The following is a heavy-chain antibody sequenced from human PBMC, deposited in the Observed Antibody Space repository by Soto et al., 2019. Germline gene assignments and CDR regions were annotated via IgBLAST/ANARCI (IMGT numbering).Heavy chain of an antibody. CDR3: AKNPGYYYDSTGYHFDY. J-gene: IGHJ4*02. CDR2: ISYGGGTT. V-gene: IGHV3-23*01. CDR1: EFTFSNYD. Sequence: EVQLLESGGGLVQPGGSLRLSCAASEFTFSNYDMSWVRQAPGKGLEWVSAISYGGGTTYYADSVKGRFTISRDNSKNTLYLQMNSLRAEDTAVYYCAKNPGYYYDSTGYHFDYWGQGTLVTVSS. D-gene: IGHD3-22*01.